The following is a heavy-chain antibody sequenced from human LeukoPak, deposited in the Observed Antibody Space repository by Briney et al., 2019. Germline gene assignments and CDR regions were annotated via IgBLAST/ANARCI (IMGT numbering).Heavy chain of an antibody. Sequence: GGSLRLSCAASGFTFSTYAMHWVRQAPGKGLEWVSLISYDGSKKYYADSVKGRLTISRDNSKNTLYLQMISLRAEDTAVYYCASGPFDYWGQGTLVTVSS. CDR2: ISYDGSKK. J-gene: IGHJ4*02. V-gene: IGHV3-30-3*01. CDR1: GFTFSTYA. CDR3: ASGPFDY.